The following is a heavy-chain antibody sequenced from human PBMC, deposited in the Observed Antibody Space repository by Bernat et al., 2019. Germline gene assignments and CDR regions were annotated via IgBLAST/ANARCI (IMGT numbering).Heavy chain of an antibody. Sequence: QVQLVESGGGVVRPGRSLRLSCVASGFTLSSYDMHWVRQAPGQGLEWVAVISYDGSNKYYADSVKGRFTISRDNSKNTLYLQMNSLGGEDTAVYYCAKDQWEPGSGYYPAWHHFDYWGQGTLVTVSS. CDR3: AKDQWEPGSGYYPAWHHFDY. D-gene: IGHD3-22*01. V-gene: IGHV3-30*18. J-gene: IGHJ4*02. CDR2: ISYDGSNK. CDR1: GFTLSSYD.